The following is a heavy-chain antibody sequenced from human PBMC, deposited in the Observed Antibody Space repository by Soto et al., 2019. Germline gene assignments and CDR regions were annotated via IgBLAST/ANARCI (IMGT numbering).Heavy chain of an antibody. CDR3: AKDLFDGYCSGGSCYTYYYGMDV. J-gene: IGHJ6*02. CDR2: ISYDGSNK. D-gene: IGHD2-15*01. V-gene: IGHV3-30*18. CDR1: GFTFSSYG. Sequence: GGSLRLSCAASGFTFSSYGMHWVRQAPGKGLEWVAVISYDGSNKYYADSVKGRFTISRDNSKNTLYLQMNSLRAEDTAVYYCAKDLFDGYCSGGSCYTYYYGMDVWGQGTTVTVSS.